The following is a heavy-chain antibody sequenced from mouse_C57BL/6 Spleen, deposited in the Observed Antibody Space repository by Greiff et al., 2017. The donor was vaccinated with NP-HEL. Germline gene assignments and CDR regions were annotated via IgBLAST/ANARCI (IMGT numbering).Heavy chain of an antibody. V-gene: IGHV10-1*01. D-gene: IGHD2-3*01. CDR1: GFSFNTYA. CDR3: VSGYYGDYAMDY. Sequence: EVHLVESGGGLVQPKGSLKLSCAASGFSFNTYAMNWVRQAPGKGLEWVARIRSKSNNYATYYADSVKDRFTISRDDSESMLYLQMNNLKTEDTAMYYCVSGYYGDYAMDYWGQGTSVTVSS. CDR2: IRSKSNNYAT. J-gene: IGHJ4*01.